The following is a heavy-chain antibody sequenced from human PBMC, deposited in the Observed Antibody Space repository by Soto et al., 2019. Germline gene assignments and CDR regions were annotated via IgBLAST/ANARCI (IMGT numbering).Heavy chain of an antibody. CDR1: GYTFTSYD. CDR3: ARDLGYCSGGSCYSDESIWFDP. V-gene: IGHV1-8*01. D-gene: IGHD2-15*01. Sequence: ASVKVSCKASGYTFTSYDINWVRQATGQGLEWMGWMNPNSGNTGYAQKFQGRVTMTRNTSISTAYMELSSLRSEDTAVYYCARDLGYCSGGSCYSDESIWFDPWGQGTLVTVSS. CDR2: MNPNSGNT. J-gene: IGHJ5*02.